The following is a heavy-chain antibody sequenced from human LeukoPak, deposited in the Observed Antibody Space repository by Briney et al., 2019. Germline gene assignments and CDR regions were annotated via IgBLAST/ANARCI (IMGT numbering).Heavy chain of an antibody. D-gene: IGHD1-26*01. CDR2: IYYSGST. CDR3: ARDRSFYYYMDV. J-gene: IGHJ6*03. V-gene: IGHV4-59*01. Sequence: SETLSLTCTVSGGSISSYYWSWIRQPPGKGLEWIGYIYYSGSTNYNPSLKSRVTISVDTSKNQFSLKLSSVTAADTAVYYCARDRSFYYYMDVWGKGTTVTVSS. CDR1: GGSISSYY.